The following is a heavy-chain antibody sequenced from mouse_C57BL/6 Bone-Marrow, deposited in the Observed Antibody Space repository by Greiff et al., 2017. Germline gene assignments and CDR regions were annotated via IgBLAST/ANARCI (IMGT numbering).Heavy chain of an antibody. V-gene: IGHV1-55*01. CDR1: GYTFTSYW. Sequence: QVQLQQPGAGLVKPGASVKMSCKASGYTFTSYWITWVKQRPGQGLEWIGDIYPGSGSTNYNEKFKRKATLTVDTSTSPAYIQLSSLTSKGPAVYDCAGPYYSNYWYFDVEDTGTAITVSS. CDR2: IYPGSGST. J-gene: IGHJ1*03. D-gene: IGHD2-5*01. CDR3: AGPYYSNYWYFDV.